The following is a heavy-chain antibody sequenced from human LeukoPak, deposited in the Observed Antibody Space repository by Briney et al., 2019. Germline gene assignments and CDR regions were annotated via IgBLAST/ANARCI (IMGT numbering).Heavy chain of an antibody. V-gene: IGHV3-7*01. Sequence: GGSLRLSCASSGFTFSSYWMTWVRQAPGKGLEWVANLKQDGSEKYYVDSMKGRFTISRDNAKSSLYLQMDSLRAEDTAVYYCARMMASIPRGVPDYWGQGTLVTVSS. CDR2: LKQDGSEK. CDR1: GFTFSSYW. D-gene: IGHD5-24*01. J-gene: IGHJ4*02. CDR3: ARMMASIPRGVPDY.